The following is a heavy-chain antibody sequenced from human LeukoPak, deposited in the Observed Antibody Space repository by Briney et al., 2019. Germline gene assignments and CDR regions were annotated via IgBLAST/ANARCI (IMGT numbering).Heavy chain of an antibody. J-gene: IGHJ4*02. D-gene: IGHD6-19*01. V-gene: IGHV3-7*03. Sequence: GGSLRLSCAASGFTFSSYWMSWVRQAPGKGLEWVANIKQDGSEKYYVDSVKGRFTISRDNAKNSLYLQMNSLRAEDTAVYYCARSYNSGWPYYFDYCGQGTLVTVSS. CDR3: ARSYNSGWPYYFDY. CDR1: GFTFSSYW. CDR2: IKQDGSEK.